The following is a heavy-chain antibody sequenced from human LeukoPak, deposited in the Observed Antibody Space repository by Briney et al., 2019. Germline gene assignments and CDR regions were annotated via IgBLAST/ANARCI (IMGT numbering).Heavy chain of an antibody. CDR2: FDPEDGET. J-gene: IGHJ3*02. V-gene: IGHV1-24*01. CDR1: GYTLTELS. Sequence: ASVKVSCKVSGYTLTELSMHWVRPAPGKGLEWMGGFDPEDGETIYAQKFQGRVTMTTDTSTSTAYMELRSLRSDDTAVYYCARPLAAAGSNDAFDIWGQGTMVTVSS. D-gene: IGHD6-13*01. CDR3: ARPLAAAGSNDAFDI.